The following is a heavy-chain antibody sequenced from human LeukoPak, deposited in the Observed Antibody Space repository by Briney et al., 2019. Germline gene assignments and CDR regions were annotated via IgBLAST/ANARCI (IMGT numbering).Heavy chain of an antibody. J-gene: IGHJ4*02. CDR2: IYYSGST. Sequence: SETLSLTCTVSGGSISSYYWSWIRQPPGKGLEWIGYIYYSGSTNYNPSLKSRVTISVDTSKNQFSLKLSSVTAADTAVYYCARGNYDNSGYYQIYFDYWGQGTLVTVSS. V-gene: IGHV4-59*01. CDR1: GGSISSYY. CDR3: ARGNYDNSGYYQIYFDY. D-gene: IGHD3-22*01.